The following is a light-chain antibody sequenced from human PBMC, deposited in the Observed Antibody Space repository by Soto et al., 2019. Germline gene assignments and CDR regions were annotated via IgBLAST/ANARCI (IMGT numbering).Light chain of an antibody. CDR2: EVS. J-gene: IGLJ2*01. CDR3: SSYTSSSTSHVL. Sequence: QSVLTQPASVSGSPGQSITISCTGTSSDVGDYDYVSWYQQHPGKAPKLMIYEVSNWPSGVSNRFSGSKSGNTASLTISGLQAEDEADYYCSSYTSSSTSHVLFGGGTKVTVL. CDR1: SSDVGDYDY. V-gene: IGLV2-14*01.